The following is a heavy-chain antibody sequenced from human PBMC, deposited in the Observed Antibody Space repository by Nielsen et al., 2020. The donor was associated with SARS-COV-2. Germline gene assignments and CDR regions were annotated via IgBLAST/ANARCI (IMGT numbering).Heavy chain of an antibody. CDR3: ARVDYGDYGAGMWFDS. Sequence: LRLSCTVSGGSISNVGYYWSWIRQHPGKGLEWIGYIYYSVSAQYNPSLESRVSMSVDTSNNYFSLSLTSVTAADTAVYYCARVDYGDYGAGMWFDSWGQGILVTVSS. CDR2: IYYSVSA. V-gene: IGHV4-31*03. D-gene: IGHD4-17*01. CDR1: GGSISNVGYY. J-gene: IGHJ5*01.